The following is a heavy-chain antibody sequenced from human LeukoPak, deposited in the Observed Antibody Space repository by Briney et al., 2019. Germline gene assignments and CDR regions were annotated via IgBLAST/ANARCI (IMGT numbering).Heavy chain of an antibody. Sequence: ASVKVSCKASGGTFSSYAISWVRQAPGQGLEWMGGIIPIFGTANYAQKFQGRVTITADESTSTAYMELSSLRSEDTAVYYCARTPYCSGGSCQAPYDAFDIWGQGTMVTVSS. CDR3: ARTPYCSGGSCQAPYDAFDI. J-gene: IGHJ3*02. V-gene: IGHV1-69*13. D-gene: IGHD2-15*01. CDR2: IIPIFGTA. CDR1: GGTFSSYA.